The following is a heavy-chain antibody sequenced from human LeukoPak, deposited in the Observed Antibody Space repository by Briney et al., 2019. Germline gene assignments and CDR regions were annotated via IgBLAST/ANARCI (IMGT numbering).Heavy chain of an antibody. J-gene: IGHJ4*02. Sequence: GGSLRLSCAASGFTFCSYSMDWVRQAPGQGLEWVSSISSSSSYIYYADSAKGRFTISRDNAKNSLYLQMNSLRAEDTAVYYCASSGYSYGNPFDYWGQGTLVTVSS. CDR1: GFTFCSYS. D-gene: IGHD5-18*01. V-gene: IGHV3-21*01. CDR2: ISSSSSYI. CDR3: ASSGYSYGNPFDY.